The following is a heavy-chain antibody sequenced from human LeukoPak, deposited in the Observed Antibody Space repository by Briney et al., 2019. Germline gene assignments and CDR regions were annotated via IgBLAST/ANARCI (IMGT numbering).Heavy chain of an antibody. V-gene: IGHV1-3*01. J-gene: IGHJ4*02. CDR2: INAGNGNT. CDR3: ARAELPYDFWSGPNSNFDY. CDR1: GYTFTGYY. Sequence: ASVKVSCTASGYTFTGYYMHWVRQAPGQRLEWMGWINAGNGNTKYSQKFQGRVTITRDTSASTAYMELSSLRSEDTAVYYCARAELPYDFWSGPNSNFDYWGQGTLVTVSS. D-gene: IGHD3-3*01.